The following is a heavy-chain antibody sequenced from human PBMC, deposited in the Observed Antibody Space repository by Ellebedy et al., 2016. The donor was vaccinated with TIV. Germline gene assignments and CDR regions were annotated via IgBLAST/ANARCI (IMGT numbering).Heavy chain of an antibody. CDR3: ARHRKVGAKAGLGY. Sequence: GESLKIFCKGSGNSFTSYWNSWVRQMPGKGLEWMGRIDPSDSYTNYSPSFQGHVTISADKSISTAYLQWSSLKASNTAMYYCARHRKVGAKAGLGYWGQGTLVTVSS. CDR2: IDPSDSYT. CDR1: GNSFTSYW. D-gene: IGHD1-26*01. V-gene: IGHV5-10-1*01. J-gene: IGHJ4*02.